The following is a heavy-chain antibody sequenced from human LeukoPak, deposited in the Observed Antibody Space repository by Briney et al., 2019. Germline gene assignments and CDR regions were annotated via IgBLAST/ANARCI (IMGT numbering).Heavy chain of an antibody. Sequence: PGGSLRLSCAASGFNIANHAMSWVRQTPGKGLEWVSAISGGGDITYYADSVTGRFTISRDNSKDTLFLQMHSLRPGDTAVYYCVREDTPATANYWGQGTLVTISS. CDR1: GFNIANHA. CDR2: ISGGGDIT. V-gene: IGHV3-23*01. D-gene: IGHD2-21*02. J-gene: IGHJ4*02. CDR3: VREDTPATANY.